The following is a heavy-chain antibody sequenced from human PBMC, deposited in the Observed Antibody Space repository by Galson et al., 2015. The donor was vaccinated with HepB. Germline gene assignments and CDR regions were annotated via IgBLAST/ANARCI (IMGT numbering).Heavy chain of an antibody. CDR3: ARGTDWSPEGY. V-gene: IGHV4-61*10. CDR1: GASVNNGLYS. Sequence: SETLSLTCSVSGASVNNGLYSWTRIRQPAGKGLESIGRTYFSGTTDYNPSLKARVSISIDTSKNQFSLRLTAVTAADTAVYYCARGTDWSPEGYWGQGILVAVSS. D-gene: IGHD3-9*01. J-gene: IGHJ4*02. CDR2: TYFSGTT.